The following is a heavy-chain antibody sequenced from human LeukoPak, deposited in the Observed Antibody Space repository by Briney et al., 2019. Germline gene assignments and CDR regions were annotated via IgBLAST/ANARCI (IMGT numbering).Heavy chain of an antibody. J-gene: IGHJ4*02. D-gene: IGHD2-2*01. CDR2: IYYSGST. Sequence: SETLSLTCTVSGGSISSSSYYWGWIRQPPGKGLEWIGSIYYSGSTYYNPSLKSRVTISVDTSKSQFSLKLSSVTAADTAVYYCARIYCSSTSCHVGYWGQGTLVTVSS. CDR3: ARIYCSSTSCHVGY. V-gene: IGHV4-39*01. CDR1: GGSISSSSYY.